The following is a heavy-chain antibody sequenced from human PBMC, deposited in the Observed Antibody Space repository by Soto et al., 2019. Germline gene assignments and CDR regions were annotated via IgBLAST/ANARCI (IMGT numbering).Heavy chain of an antibody. CDR1: GYSFVNYK. CDR3: AMLTYFYDSNGYHFAE. Sequence: GSSVKVSCKASGYSFVNYKIGWVRQAPGQGLEWMGWINTYNGNTNYAQKLQGRVTMTTDTSTSTAYMELRSLRSDDTAVYFCAMLTYFYDSNGYHFAEWGQGALVTV. V-gene: IGHV1-18*01. D-gene: IGHD3-22*01. CDR2: INTYNGNT. J-gene: IGHJ4*02.